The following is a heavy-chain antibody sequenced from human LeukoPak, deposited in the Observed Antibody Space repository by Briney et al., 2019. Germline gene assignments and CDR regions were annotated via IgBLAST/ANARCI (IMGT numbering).Heavy chain of an antibody. CDR2: IYYSGST. D-gene: IGHD5-18*01. CDR1: GGSISSYY. V-gene: IGHV4-59*08. CDR3: ARTGSIYGHETFDT. J-gene: IGHJ3*02. Sequence: SETLSLTCTVSGGSISSYYWSWIRQPPGKGLEWIGYIYYSGSTNYNPSLKSRVTISVDTSKNQFSLKLSSVTAADTAVYYCARTGSIYGHETFDTWGQGTVVTVSS.